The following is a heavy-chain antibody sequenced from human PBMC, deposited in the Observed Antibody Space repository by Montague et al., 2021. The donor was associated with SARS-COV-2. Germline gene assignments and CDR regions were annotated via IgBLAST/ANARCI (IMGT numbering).Heavy chain of an antibody. CDR1: GGSFSVYY. V-gene: IGHV4-34*01. D-gene: IGHD2-2*01. CDR3: AKEREVVRAARTLVAFDP. J-gene: IGHJ3*01. CDR2: INHSGTA. Sequence: SETLSLTCAVYGGSFSVYYWSWLRQSPRSGREWIAEINHSGTANYNPSLKSRVSISVDTSKNQFTLKLTSVTAADTAMYYCAKEREVVRAARTLVAFDPWGQGTMVTVSS.